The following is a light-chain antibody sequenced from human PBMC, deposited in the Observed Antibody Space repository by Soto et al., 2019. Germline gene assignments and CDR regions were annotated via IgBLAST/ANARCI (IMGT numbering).Light chain of an antibody. V-gene: IGKV3-20*01. CDR3: HQYGSSITWT. J-gene: IGKJ1*01. CDR1: QSVTSNY. Sequence: EVVLTQSPGTVSLSPGERATLSCRASQSVTSNYLAWYQQKPGQAPRLLIYAASSRATGIPDRFSGSGSGTDFTLSSSRLEPGDFAVYYCHQYGSSITWTFGQGTKVEIK. CDR2: AAS.